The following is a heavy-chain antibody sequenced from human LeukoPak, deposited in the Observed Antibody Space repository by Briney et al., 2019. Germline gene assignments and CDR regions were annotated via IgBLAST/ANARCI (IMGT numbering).Heavy chain of an antibody. CDR3: ARVEGAPPYSDY. J-gene: IGHJ4*02. V-gene: IGHV3-48*02. CDR1: GFTFSSYR. CDR2: VSSSGSTK. Sequence: GGALRLSLAASGFTFSSYRMNWVRQAPGKGLGGVSYVSSSGSTKYYADSVKGRFTISRDNARNSLYLQMNSLRDEDTAVYYCARVEGAPPYSDYWGQGTLVTVSS. D-gene: IGHD3-16*01.